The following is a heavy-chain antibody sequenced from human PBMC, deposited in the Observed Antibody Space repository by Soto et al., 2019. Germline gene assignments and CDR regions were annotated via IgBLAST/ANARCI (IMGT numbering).Heavy chain of an antibody. V-gene: IGHV4-39*02. J-gene: IGHJ3*02. CDR1: GGSISSSSYY. Sequence: LSLTCTVSGGSISSSSYYWGWIRQPPGKGLEWIGSIYYSGSTYYNPSLKSRVTISVDTSKNQFSLKLSSVTAADTAVYYCAREDCSGGSCYPGWLSGAFDIWGQGTMVTVSS. CDR2: IYYSGST. CDR3: AREDCSGGSCYPGWLSGAFDI. D-gene: IGHD2-15*01.